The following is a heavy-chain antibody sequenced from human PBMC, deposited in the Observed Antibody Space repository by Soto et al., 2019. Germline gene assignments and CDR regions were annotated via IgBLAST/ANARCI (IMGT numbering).Heavy chain of an antibody. CDR1: GFIFSSYW. J-gene: IGHJ5*02. V-gene: IGHV3-7*05. CDR3: ARNRIAAAGTGWFDP. D-gene: IGHD6-13*01. CDR2: IKQDGSEK. Sequence: GGSLRLSCAGSGFIFSSYWMSWVRQAQGKGLEWVANIKQDGSEKYYVDSVKGRFTISRDNAKNSLYLQMNSLRAEDTAVYYCARNRIAAAGTGWFDPWGQGTLLTVSS.